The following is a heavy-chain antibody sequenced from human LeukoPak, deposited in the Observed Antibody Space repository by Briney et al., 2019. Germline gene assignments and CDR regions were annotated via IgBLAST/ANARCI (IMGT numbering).Heavy chain of an antibody. V-gene: IGHV3-23*01. D-gene: IGHD6-19*01. CDR3: AKDTSGWGYFDY. CDR2: ISGSGGST. Sequence: PGGSLRLSCAASGFTFSSYAMSWVRQAPGKGLEWVPAISGSGGSTYYADSVKGRFTISRDNSKNTLYLQMNSLRAEDTAVYYCAKDTSGWGYFDYWGQGTLVTVSS. CDR1: GFTFSSYA. J-gene: IGHJ4*02.